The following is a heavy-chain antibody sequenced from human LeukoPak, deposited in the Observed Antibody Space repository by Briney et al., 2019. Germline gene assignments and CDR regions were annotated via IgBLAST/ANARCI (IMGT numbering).Heavy chain of an antibody. CDR3: ARGELCGGDCYYYFDY. J-gene: IGHJ4*02. Sequence: SETLSLTCTVSGGSISSYYWSWIRQPAGKGLEWIGRIYTSGSTNYNPSLKSRVTMSVDTSKNQFSLKLSSVTAADTAVYYCARGELCGGDCYYYFDYWGQGTLVTVSS. D-gene: IGHD2-21*02. CDR2: IYTSGST. CDR1: GGSISSYY. V-gene: IGHV4-4*07.